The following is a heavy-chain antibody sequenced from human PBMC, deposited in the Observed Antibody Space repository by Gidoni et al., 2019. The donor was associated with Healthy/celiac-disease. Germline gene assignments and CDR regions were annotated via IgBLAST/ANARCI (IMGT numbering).Heavy chain of an antibody. CDR1: GSTFSSYA. Sequence: EVQLVESGGGLVQHGGSLRLSCSDSGSTFSSYALHWVRQAPGKGLEYVSAISSNGGSTYYADSVKGRFTISRDNSKNTLYLQMSSLRAEDTAVYYCVKHIVVVVAATGAGAFDIWGQGTMVTVSS. J-gene: IGHJ3*02. CDR3: VKHIVVVVAATGAGAFDI. CDR2: ISSNGGST. D-gene: IGHD2-15*01. V-gene: IGHV3-64D*06.